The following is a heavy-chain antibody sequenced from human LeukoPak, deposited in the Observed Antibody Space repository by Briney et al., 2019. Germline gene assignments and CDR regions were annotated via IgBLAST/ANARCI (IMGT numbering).Heavy chain of an antibody. V-gene: IGHV3-74*01. D-gene: IGHD4-23*01. CDR3: ARGRPHGNDY. CDR1: GFTFSSYW. J-gene: IGHJ4*02. CDR2: IASDGSST. Sequence: PGGSLRLSCAASGFTFSSYWMNWVRQAPGKGLVWVSRIASDGSSTTYADSVKGRFSISIDNAKNTLYLQMNSLRVEDTAVYYCARGRPHGNDYWGQGTLVTVSS.